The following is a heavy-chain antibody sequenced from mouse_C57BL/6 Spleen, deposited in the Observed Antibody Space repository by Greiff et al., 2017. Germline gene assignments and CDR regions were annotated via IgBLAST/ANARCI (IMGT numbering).Heavy chain of an antibody. CDR3: GREWSYYFDY. CDR2: IHPNSGST. CDR1: GYTFTSYW. J-gene: IGHJ2*01. Sequence: QVPLQQPGAELVKPGASVKLSCKASGYTFTSYWMHWVKQRPGQGLEWIGMIHPNSGSTNYNEKFKSKATLTVDKSSSTAYMQLISLTSDDSAVYDCGREWSYYFDYWGQGTTLTVSS. D-gene: IGHD1-1*02. V-gene: IGHV1-64*01.